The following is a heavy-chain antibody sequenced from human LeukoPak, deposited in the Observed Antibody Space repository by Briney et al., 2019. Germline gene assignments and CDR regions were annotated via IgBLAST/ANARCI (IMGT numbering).Heavy chain of an antibody. D-gene: IGHD6-19*01. Sequence: SQTLSLTCAISGDSVSSNSAAWNWIRQSPSRGLEWLGRTYYRSKWYNDYAVSVKSRITIKPDTSKNQFSLQLNSVTPEDTAVYYCARFSLGSIAVALYYGMDVWGQGTTVTVSS. CDR2: TYYRSKWYN. J-gene: IGHJ6*02. CDR3: ARFSLGSIAVALYYGMDV. CDR1: GDSVSSNSAA. V-gene: IGHV6-1*01.